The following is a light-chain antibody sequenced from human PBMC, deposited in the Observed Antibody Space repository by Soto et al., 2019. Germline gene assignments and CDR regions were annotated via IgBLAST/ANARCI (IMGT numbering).Light chain of an antibody. Sequence: QSALTQPRSVSGSPGQSVTISCTGTSSDVGGYNYVSWYQQHPGKAPKLMIYDVSKRPSGVPDRFSGSKSGHTASLTLSGLQAEDEADYYCCSYTGSYTYVVFGGGTKLTVL. V-gene: IGLV2-11*01. J-gene: IGLJ2*01. CDR2: DVS. CDR3: CSYTGSYTYVV. CDR1: SSDVGGYNY.